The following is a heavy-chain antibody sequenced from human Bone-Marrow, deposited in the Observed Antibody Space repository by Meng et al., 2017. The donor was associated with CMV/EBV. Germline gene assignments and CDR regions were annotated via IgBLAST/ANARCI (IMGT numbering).Heavy chain of an antibody. D-gene: IGHD2-15*01. CDR2: IIPIFGTI. CDR3: ARGGGGLDH. CDR1: GGYFSSYV. V-gene: IGHV1-69*05. Sequence: SVKVSCKSSGGYFSSYVISWMRQASGQGLEWMGGIIPIFGTINYAERFQGRVTITRSTSISTVYMELSSLRSEDTAVYYRARGGGGLDHWGQGTLVTVSS. J-gene: IGHJ4*02.